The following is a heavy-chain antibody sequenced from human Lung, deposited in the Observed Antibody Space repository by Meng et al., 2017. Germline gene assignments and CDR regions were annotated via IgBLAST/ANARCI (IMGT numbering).Heavy chain of an antibody. D-gene: IGHD7-27*01. V-gene: IGHV3-33*01. Sequence: GGSLRLSCAVSGLSFSSHGMHWVRQAPGKGLEWVAMIWYDGTKKYYADSVKGRFIISRDNSINTLSLQMNSLRVEDTAIYYCARMLGSKLDYWGQGTRVPSPQ. CDR2: IWYDGTKK. J-gene: IGHJ4*02. CDR1: GLSFSSHG. CDR3: ARMLGSKLDY.